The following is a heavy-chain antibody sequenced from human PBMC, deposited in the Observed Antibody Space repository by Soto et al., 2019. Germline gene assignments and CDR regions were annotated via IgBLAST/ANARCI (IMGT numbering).Heavy chain of an antibody. J-gene: IGHJ4*02. CDR3: ARVRDVDKAMVIPEYFDY. V-gene: IGHV4-30-4*01. CDR2: IYYSGST. Sequence: LSLTCTVSGGSISSGDYYWSWIRQPPGKGLEWIGYIYYSGSTYYNPSLKSRVTISVDTSKNQFSLKLSSVTAADTAVYYCARVRDVDKAMVIPEYFDYWGQGTLVTVSS. CDR1: GGSISSGDYY. D-gene: IGHD5-18*01.